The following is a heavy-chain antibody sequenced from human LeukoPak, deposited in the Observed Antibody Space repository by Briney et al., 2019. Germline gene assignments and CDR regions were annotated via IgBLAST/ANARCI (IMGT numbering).Heavy chain of an antibody. CDR1: GYTFTSYY. V-gene: IGHV1-46*01. D-gene: IGHD3-10*01. J-gene: IGHJ6*02. Sequence: ASVKVSCKASGYTFTSYYMHWVRQAPGQGLEWMGIINPSGGSTSYAQKFQGRVTMTRDTSTSTVYMELSSLRSEDTAVYYCARGPAITMVRGVPTVGMDVWGQGTTVTVSS. CDR3: ARGPAITMVRGVPTVGMDV. CDR2: INPSGGST.